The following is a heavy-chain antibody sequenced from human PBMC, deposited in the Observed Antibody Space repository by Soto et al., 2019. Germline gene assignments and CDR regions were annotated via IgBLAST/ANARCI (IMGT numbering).Heavy chain of an antibody. V-gene: IGHV3-23*01. Sequence: EVQLLESGGGLVQPGGSLRLSCAASGYTFSIYAMSWVRLAPGKGLEWVSAISASGDKTFFADSVKGRFTISRDNTENTVFLQMNSLRAEDMAVYYCARYCVTSSCYEGHFYGMDVWGLGTTVSVSS. CDR1: GYTFSIYA. J-gene: IGHJ6*02. D-gene: IGHD2-2*01. CDR3: ARYCVTSSCYEGHFYGMDV. CDR2: ISASGDKT.